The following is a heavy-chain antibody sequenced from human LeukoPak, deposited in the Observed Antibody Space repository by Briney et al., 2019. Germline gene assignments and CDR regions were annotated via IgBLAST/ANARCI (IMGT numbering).Heavy chain of an antibody. Sequence: SETLSLTCTVSGGSISSGSYYWSCIRQPAGKGLEWIGRIYTSGSTNYNPSLKSRVTISVDTSKNQFSLKLSSVTAADTAVYYCARDITMVRGVIIKAFDIWGQGTMVTVSS. J-gene: IGHJ3*02. CDR1: GGSISSGSYY. V-gene: IGHV4-61*02. CDR3: ARDITMVRGVIIKAFDI. CDR2: IYTSGST. D-gene: IGHD3-10*01.